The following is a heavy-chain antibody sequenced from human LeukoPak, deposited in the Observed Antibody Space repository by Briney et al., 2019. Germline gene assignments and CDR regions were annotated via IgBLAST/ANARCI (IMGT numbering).Heavy chain of an antibody. J-gene: IGHJ5*01. Sequence: GGSLRLSCAASGFTFSSYEMNWVRQAPGKGLDWVSYISSSGSTIYYGDSVKGRFTISRDNAKNSLYLQINSLRAEYKAVYYVSRNTSSRSGWDIEAYDSWGPGTLVTVSS. CDR1: GFTFSSYE. CDR2: ISSSGSTI. V-gene: IGHV3-48*03. D-gene: IGHD6-19*01. CDR3: SRNTSSRSGWDIEAYDS.